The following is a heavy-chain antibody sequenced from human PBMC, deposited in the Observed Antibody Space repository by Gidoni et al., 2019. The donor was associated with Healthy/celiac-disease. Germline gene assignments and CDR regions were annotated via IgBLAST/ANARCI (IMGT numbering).Heavy chain of an antibody. CDR2: ISSSSTI. Sequence: EVQLVESGGGLVQPGGSLRLSCAASGFTFGSYSMNWVRQAPGKGLEWVSYISSSSTIYYADSVKGRFTISRDNAKNSLYLQMNSLRAEDTAVYYCARDDKGVLWFGEPPGYGMDVWGQGTTVTVSS. J-gene: IGHJ6*02. CDR1: GFTFGSYS. CDR3: ARDDKGVLWFGEPPGYGMDV. D-gene: IGHD3-10*01. V-gene: IGHV3-48*01.